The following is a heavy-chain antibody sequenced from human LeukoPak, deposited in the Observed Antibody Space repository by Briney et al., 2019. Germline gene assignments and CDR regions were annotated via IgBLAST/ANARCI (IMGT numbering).Heavy chain of an antibody. CDR2: INASSGST. J-gene: IGHJ3*02. V-gene: IGHV3-23*01. CDR3: ANERPGKAFDS. D-gene: IGHD3-10*01. CDR1: GFTFTDYA. Sequence: GASLRLSCTASGFTFTDYAMSWVRQAPGQGLEWISCINASSGSTNHAQTVKGRFTITRDTSNSTPYMQMNRLRSEDTAVYYCANERPGKAFDSWGQGTMVTVSS.